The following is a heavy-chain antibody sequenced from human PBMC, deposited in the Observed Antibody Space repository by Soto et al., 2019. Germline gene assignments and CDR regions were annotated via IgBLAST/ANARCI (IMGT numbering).Heavy chain of an antibody. V-gene: IGHV3-23*01. D-gene: IGHD3-16*01. CDR2: ITGNSAFT. CDR3: AKNRDYDYDAFDV. J-gene: IGHJ3*01. CDR1: GFTFNRNA. Sequence: GGSLRLSCAGPGFTFNRNAMSWVRQAPGKGLEWVSGITGNSAFTYYADSVKGRFIISRDNSKNTLYLQINTLRVEDTAVYYCAKNRDYDYDAFDVWGKGTVVTVSS.